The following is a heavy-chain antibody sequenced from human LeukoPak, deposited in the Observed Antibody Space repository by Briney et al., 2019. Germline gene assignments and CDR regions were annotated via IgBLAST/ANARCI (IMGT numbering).Heavy chain of an antibody. CDR3: ARDDSSGYYYFDN. J-gene: IGHJ4*02. CDR1: GFTFSNYW. V-gene: IGHV3-7*01. Sequence: PGGSLRLSCVASGFTFSNYWMSWVRQAPGKGLERVANVNQDGSEKYSVDSVKGRFTFSRDNAKNSLFLQMNGLRADDTAVYYCARDDSSGYYYFDNWGQGTLVTVSS. D-gene: IGHD3-22*01. CDR2: VNQDGSEK.